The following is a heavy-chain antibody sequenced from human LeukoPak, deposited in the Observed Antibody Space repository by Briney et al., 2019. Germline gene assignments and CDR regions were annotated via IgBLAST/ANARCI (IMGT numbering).Heavy chain of an antibody. V-gene: IGHV3-21*01. D-gene: IGHD3-22*01. CDR3: ASLWSSGYRYDY. J-gene: IGHJ4*02. CDR2: ISSSSSYI. Sequence: GGSLRLSCAASGFTFSSYSMNWVRQAPGKGLEWVSSISSSSSYIYYADSVKGRFTISRDNAKNSLYLQMNSLRAEDTAVYYCASLWSSGYRYDYWGQGTLVTVSS. CDR1: GFTFSSYS.